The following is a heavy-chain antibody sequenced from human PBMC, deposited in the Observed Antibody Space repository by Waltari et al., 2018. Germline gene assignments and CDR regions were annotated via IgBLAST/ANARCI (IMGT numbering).Heavy chain of an antibody. CDR3: ATIIGTQLLLSDLYFAY. Sequence: QVQLVQSGAEVKKPGSSVKVSCKASGGTFSSYAISWVRQAPGQGLEWMGGFDPEEGEILYAQKFQGRVTMTDDTSTDTAYIKLSSLKSDDTAVYYCATIIGTQLLLSDLYFAYWGQGTLVTVSS. CDR2: FDPEEGEI. CDR1: GGTFSSYA. D-gene: IGHD2-2*01. V-gene: IGHV1-24*01. J-gene: IGHJ4*02.